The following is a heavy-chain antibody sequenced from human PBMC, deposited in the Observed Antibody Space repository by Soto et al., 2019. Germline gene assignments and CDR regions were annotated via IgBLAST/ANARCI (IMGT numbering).Heavy chain of an antibody. J-gene: IGHJ6*02. CDR2: IYHSGST. D-gene: IGHD2-8*01. CDR3: ARRRMVYYYGMDV. Sequence: QLQLQESGSGLVKPSQTLSLTCAVSGGSISSGGYSWSWIRQPPGKGLEWIGYIYHSGSTYYNPSLKSRVTISVDRSKNQCSRKLSSVTAADTAVYYCARRRMVYYYGMDVWGQGTTVTVSS. CDR1: GGSISSGGYS. V-gene: IGHV4-30-2*01.